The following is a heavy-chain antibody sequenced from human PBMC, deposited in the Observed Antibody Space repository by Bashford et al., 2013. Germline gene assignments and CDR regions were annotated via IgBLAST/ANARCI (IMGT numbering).Heavy chain of an antibody. CDR1: GFTFHSYA. J-gene: IGHJ4*02. CDR2: ILHDGSSQ. Sequence: GSLRLSCAVSGFTFHSYAMHWVRQAPGKGLEWVAVILHDGSSQRYADAVRGRFTISRDNSKATLNLEMHSLRADDTAIYYCVRDNFIASAYDYWGPEPGHRLL. D-gene: IGHD5/OR15-5a*01. V-gene: IGHV3-33*01. CDR3: VRDNFIASAYDY.